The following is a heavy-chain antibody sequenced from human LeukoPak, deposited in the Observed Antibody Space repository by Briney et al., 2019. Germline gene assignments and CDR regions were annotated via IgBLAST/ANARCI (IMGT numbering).Heavy chain of an antibody. Sequence: GGSLRLSCAASGFTVSSNYMSWVRQAPGKGLEWVSVIYSGGSTYYADSVKGRFTISRDNSKNTLYLQMNSLRAEDTAVYYCAKERERVLRYFDWLPTFDYWGQGTLVTVSS. CDR1: GFTVSSNY. J-gene: IGHJ4*02. CDR2: IYSGGST. CDR3: AKERERVLRYFDWLPTFDY. V-gene: IGHV3-53*01. D-gene: IGHD3-9*01.